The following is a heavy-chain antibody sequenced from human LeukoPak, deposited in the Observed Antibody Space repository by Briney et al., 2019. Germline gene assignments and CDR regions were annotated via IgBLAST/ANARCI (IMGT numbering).Heavy chain of an antibody. D-gene: IGHD4-23*01. V-gene: IGHV3-21*01. CDR3: ARELTTVVTQDADY. J-gene: IGHJ4*02. CDR2: IGSSSSYI. Sequence: GGSLRLSCAASGFTFSSYSMNWVRQAPGKGLEWVSSIGSSSSYIYYADSVKGRFTISRENAKNSLYLQMNSLRAEDTAVYYCARELTTVVTQDADYWGQGTLVTVSS. CDR1: GFTFSSYS.